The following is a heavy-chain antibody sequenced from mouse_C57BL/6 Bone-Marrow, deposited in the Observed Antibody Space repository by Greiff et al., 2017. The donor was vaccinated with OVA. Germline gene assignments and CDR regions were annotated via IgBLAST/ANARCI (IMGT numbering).Heavy chain of an antibody. V-gene: IGHV1-50*01. J-gene: IGHJ3*01. CDR2: IDPSDSYT. CDR3: ASAVFAY. CDR1: GYTFTSYW. Sequence: VQLQQPGAELVKPGASVKLSCKASGYTFTSYWMQWVKQRPGQGLEWIGEIDPSDSYTNYNQEFKGTATLTVDTSSSTACMQLNSLTSEDSAVYYCASAVFAYWGQGTLVTVSA.